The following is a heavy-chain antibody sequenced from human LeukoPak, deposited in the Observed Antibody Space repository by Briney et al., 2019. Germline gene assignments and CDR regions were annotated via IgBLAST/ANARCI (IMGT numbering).Heavy chain of an antibody. D-gene: IGHD6-6*01. Sequence: QAGGSLRLSCAASGFTFSGYAMSWVRQAPGKGLEWISYISSSSTSIHYADSVKGRFTISRDNAKNSLYLQMNSLRAEDTAVYYCARGGLVRTSEGYWGQGTLVTVSS. V-gene: IGHV3-48*01. CDR3: ARGGLVRTSEGY. CDR2: ISSSSTSI. CDR1: GFTFSGYA. J-gene: IGHJ4*02.